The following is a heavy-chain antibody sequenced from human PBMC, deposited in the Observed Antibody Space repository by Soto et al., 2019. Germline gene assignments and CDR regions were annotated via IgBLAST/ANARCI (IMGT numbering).Heavy chain of an antibody. CDR3: ASDRSLGSNWYYYLES. Sequence: EVQLVESGGGLVQPGGSLRLSCTASGFTFSSRAMNWVRQFPGRGLEWVSYISSSSSNIDYADSVKGRFTVSRDNAKNSLYLQMNTLRDEDTAVYYCASDRSLGSNWYYYLESWGQGTLVTDSS. J-gene: IGHJ4*02. D-gene: IGHD1-20*01. CDR2: ISSSSSNI. V-gene: IGHV3-48*02. CDR1: GFTFSSRA.